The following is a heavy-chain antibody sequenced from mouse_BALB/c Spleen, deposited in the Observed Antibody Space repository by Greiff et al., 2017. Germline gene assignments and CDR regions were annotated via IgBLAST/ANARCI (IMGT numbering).Heavy chain of an antibody. D-gene: IGHD3-2*01. J-gene: IGHJ3*01. V-gene: IGHV2-6-7*01. CDR2: IWGDGST. Sequence: VKLQESGPGLVAPSQSLSITCTVSGFSLTGYGVNWVRQPPGKGLEWLGMIWGDGSTDYNSALKSRLSISKDNSKSQVFLKMNSLQTDDTARYYCAREDSSGYSWFAYWGQGTLVTVSA. CDR1: GFSLTGYG. CDR3: AREDSSGYSWFAY.